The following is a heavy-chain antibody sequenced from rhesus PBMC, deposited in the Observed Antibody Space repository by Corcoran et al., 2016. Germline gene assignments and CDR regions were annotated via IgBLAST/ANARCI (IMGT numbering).Heavy chain of an antibody. Sequence: EVQLVQSGAEVKRPGESLKISCKASGYSFTSYWITWVRQMPGKGLEGVGSSFPLNSDTKYHPSFPGHVIVSADKSISNTYLQWSSLPASDTATYYCVKDLWTWSGFDYWGRGVLVTVSS. CDR2: SFPLNSDT. CDR1: GYSFTSYW. V-gene: IGHV5-43*02. CDR3: VKDLWTWSGFDY. D-gene: IGHD2-39*01. J-gene: IGHJ4*01.